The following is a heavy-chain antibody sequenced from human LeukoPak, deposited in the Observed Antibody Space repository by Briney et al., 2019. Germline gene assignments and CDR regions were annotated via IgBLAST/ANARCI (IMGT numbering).Heavy chain of an antibody. CDR1: GFTFSSYA. Sequence: PGGSLGLSCATSGFTFSSYAMSWVRQAPGKGLEWVSAISGNGVSTYYADSVKGRFTISRDNSKNTLYLQMNSLRAEDTAVYYCAKAPLSYDSSGPFDYWAREPWSPSPQ. CDR2: ISGNGVST. V-gene: IGHV3-23*01. J-gene: IGHJ4*02. CDR3: AKAPLSYDSSGPFDY. D-gene: IGHD3-22*01.